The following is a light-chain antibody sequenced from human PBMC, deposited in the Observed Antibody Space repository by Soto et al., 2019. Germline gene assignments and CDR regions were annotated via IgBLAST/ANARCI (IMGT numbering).Light chain of an antibody. CDR1: QTISSW. J-gene: IGKJ1*01. CDR2: KAS. V-gene: IGKV1-5*03. Sequence: MTQSPATLSASVGDRVTINCRASQTISSWLAWYQQKPGKAPKLLIFKASSLQTGVPSKFSGSGSGTEFTLTISSLQPDDFATYYCQQYDSYPWTLGQGTNVDIK. CDR3: QQYDSYPWT.